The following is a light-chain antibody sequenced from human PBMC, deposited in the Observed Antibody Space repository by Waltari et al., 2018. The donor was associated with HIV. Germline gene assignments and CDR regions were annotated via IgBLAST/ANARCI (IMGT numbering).Light chain of an antibody. CDR1: SSNIGAGYD. Sequence: QSVLTQPPSVSGAPGQRVTISCTGSSSNIGAGYDVHWYQQLPGTAPKLLIYDNSNRPSGVPDRFSGSKSGSSASLAITGLQAEDEAHYYCQSFDSSLTTSGVIFGGGTKLTVL. V-gene: IGLV1-40*01. CDR2: DNS. J-gene: IGLJ2*01. CDR3: QSFDSSLTTSGVI.